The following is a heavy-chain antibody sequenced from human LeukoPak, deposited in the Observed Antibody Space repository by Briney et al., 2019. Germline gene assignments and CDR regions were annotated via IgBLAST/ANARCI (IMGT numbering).Heavy chain of an antibody. CDR3: ARRAAAYYYYGMDV. J-gene: IGHJ6*02. CDR2: IYYSGST. CDR1: GGSISSSSYY. D-gene: IGHD2-2*01. V-gene: IGHV4-39*01. Sequence: SETLSLTCTVSGGSISSSSYYWGWIRQPPGKGLEWIGSIYYSGSTYYNPSLKSRVTISVDTSKNQFSLKLSSVTAADTAVYYCARRAAAYYYYGMDVWGQGTTVTVSS.